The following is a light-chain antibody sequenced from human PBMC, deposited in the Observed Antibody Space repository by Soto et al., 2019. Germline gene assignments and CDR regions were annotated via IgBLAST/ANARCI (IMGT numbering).Light chain of an antibody. CDR2: KVS. V-gene: IGKV2-30*01. Sequence: DVVMTQSPLSLPVTLGQPASISCRSSQSLVYNDGNIYLNWFQQRPGQSPRRLIYKVSNRYSGDPDRFSGSGSDTDFTLISSSVRAEDVGVYYCMQGTHWPPAFGKGTKVEI. J-gene: IGKJ1*01. CDR3: MQGTHWPPA. CDR1: QSLVYNDGNIY.